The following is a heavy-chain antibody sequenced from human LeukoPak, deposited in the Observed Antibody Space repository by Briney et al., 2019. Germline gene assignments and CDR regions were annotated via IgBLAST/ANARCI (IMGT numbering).Heavy chain of an antibody. V-gene: IGHV3-21*01. D-gene: IGHD2-21*02. CDR3: ARGDAVVSGDHKEGFDY. Sequence: PGGSLRLSCAASGFTFSSYSMNWVRQAPGKGLEWVSSISSSSSYIYYADSVKGRFTISRDNAKNSLYLQMNSLRAEDTAVYYCARGDAVVSGDHKEGFDYWGQGTLVTVSS. CDR2: ISSSSSYI. J-gene: IGHJ4*02. CDR1: GFTFSSYS.